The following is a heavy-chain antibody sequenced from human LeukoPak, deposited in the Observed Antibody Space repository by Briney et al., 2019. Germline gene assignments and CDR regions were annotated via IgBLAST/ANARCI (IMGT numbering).Heavy chain of an antibody. V-gene: IGHV3-73*01. Sequence: GGSLRLSCAVSGFTFTVSSMHWVRQAPGKGLEWLGRVRTKANNYATSYAASVKGRFTISRDDSKNTAYLQMNSLKTEDTAVYYCTTDQGVWELQYFDYWGQGTLVTVSS. CDR3: TTDQGVWELQYFDY. CDR2: VRTKANNYAT. D-gene: IGHD1-26*01. CDR1: GFTFTVSS. J-gene: IGHJ4*02.